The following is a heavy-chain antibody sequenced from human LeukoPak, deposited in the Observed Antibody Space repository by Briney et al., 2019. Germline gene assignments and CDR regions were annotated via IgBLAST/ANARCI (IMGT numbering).Heavy chain of an antibody. CDR1: GGSFSGYY. Sequence: SETLSLTCAVYGGSFSGYYWSWIRQPPGKGLEWIGVINHSGSTNYNPSRKSRVTISEDTSKIQFSLKFGSVTAADTAVYYCARLHPLRRGHYYYYMDVWGKGTTVTVSS. D-gene: IGHD4-17*01. V-gene: IGHV4-34*01. CDR3: ARLHPLRRGHYYYYMDV. CDR2: INHSGST. J-gene: IGHJ6*03.